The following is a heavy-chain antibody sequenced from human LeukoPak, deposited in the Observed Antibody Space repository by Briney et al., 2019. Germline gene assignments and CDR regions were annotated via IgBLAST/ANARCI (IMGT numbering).Heavy chain of an antibody. CDR3: AKDKWSGAVKFNWFDP. Sequence: PGGSLRLSCAASGFTFSSYGMHWVRQAPGKGLEWVSGISWNSGHIGYADSVKGRFTISRDHAKNSLYLQMNSLRAEDTALYYCAKDKWSGAVKFNWFDPWGQGTLVTVSS. J-gene: IGHJ5*02. V-gene: IGHV3-9*01. CDR1: GFTFSSYG. D-gene: IGHD6-19*01. CDR2: ISWNSGHI.